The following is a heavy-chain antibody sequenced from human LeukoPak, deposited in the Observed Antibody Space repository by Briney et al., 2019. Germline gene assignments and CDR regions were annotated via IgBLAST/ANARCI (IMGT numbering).Heavy chain of an antibody. CDR3: ASVDTAMDDAFDI. J-gene: IGHJ3*02. CDR2: ISYDGSNK. V-gene: IGHV3-30*03. CDR1: GFTFSSYG. Sequence: PGGSLRLSCAASGFTFSSYGMHWVRQAPGKGLEWVAVISYDGSNKYYADSVKGRFTISRDNSKNTLYLQMNSLRAEDTAVYYCASVDTAMDDAFDIWGQGTMVTVSS. D-gene: IGHD5-18*01.